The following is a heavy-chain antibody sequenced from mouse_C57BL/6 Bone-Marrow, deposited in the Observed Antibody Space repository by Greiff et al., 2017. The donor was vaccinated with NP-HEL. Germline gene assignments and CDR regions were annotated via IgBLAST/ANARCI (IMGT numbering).Heavy chain of an antibody. V-gene: IGHV14-4*01. CDR3: TTGLYYYD. D-gene: IGHD1-1*01. CDR2: LDPENGDT. Sequence: VQLQQSGAELVRPGASVKLSCTASGFNIKDYYMHWVKQRPEQGLEWIGWLDPENGDTEYASKFQGKATITADTSSNTAYLQLSSLTSEDTAGYYCTTGLYYYDGGQGTLVTVSA. J-gene: IGHJ3*01. CDR1: GFNIKDYY.